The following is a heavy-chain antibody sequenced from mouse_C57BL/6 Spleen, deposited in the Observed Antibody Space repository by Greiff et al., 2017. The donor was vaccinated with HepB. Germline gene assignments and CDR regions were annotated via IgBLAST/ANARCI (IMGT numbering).Heavy chain of an antibody. D-gene: IGHD1-1*02. V-gene: IGHV1-61*01. CDR2: IYPSDSET. CDR1: GYTFTSYW. CDR3: ARRGNYPDY. Sequence: QVQLQQPGAELVRPGSSVKLSCKASGYTFTSYWMDWVKQRPGQGLEWIGNIYPSDSETHYNQKFKDKATLTVDKSSSTADMQLSSLTSEDSAVYYCARRGNYPDYWGQGTTLTVSS. J-gene: IGHJ2*01.